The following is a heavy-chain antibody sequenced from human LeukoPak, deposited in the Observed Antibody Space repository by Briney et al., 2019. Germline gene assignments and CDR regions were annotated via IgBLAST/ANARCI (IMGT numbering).Heavy chain of an antibody. V-gene: IGHV1-69*04. CDR3: ARGGYSFDY. CDR1: GGTFSSYA. Sequence: GASVKVSCKASGGTFSSYAISWVRQAPGQGLEWMGRIIPITGKVNYAQKFQGRVTIIADKSTSTVYMEVSSLRSEDTGAYYCARGGYSFDYLGQGTLVTVSS. CDR2: IIPITGKV. J-gene: IGHJ4*02. D-gene: IGHD5-12*01.